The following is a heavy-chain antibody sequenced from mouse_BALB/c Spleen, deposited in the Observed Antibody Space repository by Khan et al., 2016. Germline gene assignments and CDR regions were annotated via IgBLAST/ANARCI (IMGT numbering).Heavy chain of an antibody. CDR2: INTYTGEP. CDR1: GYTFTNYG. V-gene: IGHV9-1*02. J-gene: IGHJ4*01. Sequence: QVQLVQSGPELKKPGETVKISCKASGYTFTNYGMNWVKQAPGKGLKWMGWINTYTGEPTYADDFRGRFAFSLETSASTVYLQINNLKNEAWATYFCTRQYYRNHGMDYWGQGTSVTVSS. D-gene: IGHD2-5*01. CDR3: TRQYYRNHGMDY.